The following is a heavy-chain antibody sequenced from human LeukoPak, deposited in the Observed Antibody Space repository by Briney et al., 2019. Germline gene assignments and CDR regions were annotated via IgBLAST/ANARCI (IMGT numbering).Heavy chain of an antibody. Sequence: GGSLRLSCAASGFTFSSYGMHWVRQAPGKGLEWVAVIWYDGSNKYYADSVKGRFTISRDNSKNTLYLQMNSLRAEDTAVYYCAKDYGSGSYSFDYWGQGTLVTVSS. CDR2: IWYDGSNK. CDR1: GFTFSSYG. J-gene: IGHJ4*02. V-gene: IGHV3-33*06. CDR3: AKDYGSGSYSFDY. D-gene: IGHD3-10*01.